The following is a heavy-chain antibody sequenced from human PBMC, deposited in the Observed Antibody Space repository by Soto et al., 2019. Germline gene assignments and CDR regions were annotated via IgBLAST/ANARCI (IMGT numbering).Heavy chain of an antibody. Sequence: PRASLGLSCVASGFTFNKYALPWVCQSPGRGLEWVSAISGSGASTYDAYSVKGRFTISRDNSNNTLYLQMNNLRAEDTAIYYCAKTPGVITVITSFDPWGQGSLDSVSS. CDR1: GFTFNKYA. J-gene: IGHJ5*02. CDR3: AKTPGVITVITSFDP. V-gene: IGHV3-23*01. CDR2: ISGSGAST. D-gene: IGHD3-16*01.